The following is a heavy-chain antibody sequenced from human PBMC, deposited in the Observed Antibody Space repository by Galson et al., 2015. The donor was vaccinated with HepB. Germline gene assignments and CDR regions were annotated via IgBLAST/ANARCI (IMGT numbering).Heavy chain of an antibody. Sequence: SCKASGYTFTSYAMHWVRQAPGQRLEWMGWINAGNGNTKYSQKFQGRVTITRDTSASTAYMELSSLRSEDTAVYYCARDFPYSSSFYYYYGMDVWGQGTTVTVSS. CDR1: GYTFTSYA. CDR3: ARDFPYSSSFYYYYGMDV. CDR2: INAGNGNT. V-gene: IGHV1-3*01. D-gene: IGHD6-13*01. J-gene: IGHJ6*02.